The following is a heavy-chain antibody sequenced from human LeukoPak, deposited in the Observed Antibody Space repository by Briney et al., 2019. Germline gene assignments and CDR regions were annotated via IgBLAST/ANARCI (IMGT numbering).Heavy chain of an antibody. CDR2: ISAYTGNT. CDR3: ARDRVRGDQSIDY. Sequence: GASVKVSCKASGYTFTSYGISWVRQAPGQGLEWMGWISAYTGNTNYAQKLQSRVTMTTDTSTSRAYMELRSLRSDDTAVYYCARDRVRGDQSIDYWGQGTLVTVSS. V-gene: IGHV1-18*01. D-gene: IGHD3-10*01. J-gene: IGHJ4*02. CDR1: GYTFTSYG.